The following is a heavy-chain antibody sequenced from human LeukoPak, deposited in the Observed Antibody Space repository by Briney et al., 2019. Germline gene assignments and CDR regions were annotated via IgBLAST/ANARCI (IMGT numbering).Heavy chain of an antibody. CDR1: GFTLDDYV. J-gene: IGHJ2*01. CDR2: ISWNSVSI. CDR3: DIGTGGTGWYFDL. V-gene: IGHV3-9*01. D-gene: IGHD6-13*01. Sequence: GGSLRLSCAASGFTLDDYVMHWVRQAPGRGLEWVSGISWNSVSIGYADSVKGRFTISRDNAKNSLYLQMNSLRAEDTALYAKDIGTGGTGWYFDLWGRGTLVTVSS.